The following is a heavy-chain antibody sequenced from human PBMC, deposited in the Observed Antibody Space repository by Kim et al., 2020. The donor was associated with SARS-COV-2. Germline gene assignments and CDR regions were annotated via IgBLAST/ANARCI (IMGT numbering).Heavy chain of an antibody. CDR2: IKSKTAGGTI. CDR1: GFTFTNAW. CDR3: ATLGGPVTGHYYMDR. J-gene: IGHJ6*03. V-gene: IGHV3-15*01. D-gene: IGHD3-16*01. Sequence: GGSLRLSCEASGFTFTNAWMNWVRQAPGKGLQWVGRIKSKTAGGTIDYAAPVKGRFTISRDDSKNTLYLQMDSLTTEDAAVYYCATLGGPVTGHYYMDRWGKGTTVTVS.